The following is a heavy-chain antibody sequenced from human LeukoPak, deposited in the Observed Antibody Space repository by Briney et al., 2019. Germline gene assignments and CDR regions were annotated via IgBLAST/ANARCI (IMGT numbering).Heavy chain of an antibody. D-gene: IGHD6-19*01. V-gene: IGHV4-4*07. J-gene: IGHJ4*02. CDR3: ARVPYSSGWYDY. Sequence: SETLSLTCTVSGGSISSYYWSWIRQPAGKGLEWIGRIYTSGSTNYNPSLKSRVTMSVDTSKNQFSLKLSSVTAADTAVYYCARVPYSSGWYDYWAREPWSPSPQ. CDR1: GGSISSYY. CDR2: IYTSGST.